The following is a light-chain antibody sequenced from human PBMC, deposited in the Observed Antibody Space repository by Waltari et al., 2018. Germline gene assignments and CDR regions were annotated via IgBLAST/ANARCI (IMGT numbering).Light chain of an antibody. Sequence: HLVLTQSPSASAPLGASVKHTSTLSRGHTNNITSWPQQHPKKGPRYVMKVNSDGSHNKGDKIPERFSGSSSGAERYLTISSLQSEDEADYYCQTGGHGTWVFGGGTKLTVL. CDR1: RGHTNNI. CDR3: QTGGHGTWV. J-gene: IGLJ3*02. V-gene: IGLV4-69*01. CDR2: VNSDGSH.